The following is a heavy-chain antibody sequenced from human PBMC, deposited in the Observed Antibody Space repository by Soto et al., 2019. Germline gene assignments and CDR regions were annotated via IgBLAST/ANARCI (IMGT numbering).Heavy chain of an antibody. J-gene: IGHJ4*02. CDR2: IVVGCGNT. CDR3: AADRTYCGCDCYVD. CDR1: GFTFTSSA. Sequence: QMQLVQSGPEVKKPGTSVKVSCKASGFTFTSSAVQWVRQARGQRLEWIGWIVVGCGNTNYAQKFQERVTITMDMSTSTSCIELSSLRSEDTAVYYCAADRTYCGCDCYVDWGQGTLVTVSS. V-gene: IGHV1-58*01. D-gene: IGHD2-21*02.